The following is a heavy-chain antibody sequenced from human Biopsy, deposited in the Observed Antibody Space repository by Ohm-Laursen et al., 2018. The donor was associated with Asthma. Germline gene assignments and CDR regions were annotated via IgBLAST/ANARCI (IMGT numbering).Heavy chain of an antibody. CDR3: ARGYSTSWYFGY. CDR2: ISSRGSNI. V-gene: IGHV3-11*01. Sequence: SLRLSCAASGFTFRDYYMTWIRQAPGKGLEWVAYISSRGSNIFYADSVKGRFTIPRDNAKKSLFLEMNSLTVEDTAVYFCARGYSTSWYFGYWGQGTLVTVSS. CDR1: GFTFRDYY. D-gene: IGHD6-13*01. J-gene: IGHJ4*02.